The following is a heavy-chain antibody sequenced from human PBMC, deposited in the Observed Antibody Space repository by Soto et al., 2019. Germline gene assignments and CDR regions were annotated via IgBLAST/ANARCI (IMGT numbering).Heavy chain of an antibody. CDR2: ISSSSSYI. CDR1: GFTFSSYS. V-gene: IGHV3-21*01. D-gene: IGHD6-19*01. J-gene: IGHJ6*02. Sequence: EVQLVESGGGLVKPGGSLRLSCAASGFTFSSYSMNWVRQAPGKGLEWVSSISSSSSYIYYADSVKGRFTISRDNAKNSPYMQMNSRRAEETAVYYCARDREESSGWYGYYYYGMDVWGQGTTVTVSS. CDR3: ARDREESSGWYGYYYYGMDV.